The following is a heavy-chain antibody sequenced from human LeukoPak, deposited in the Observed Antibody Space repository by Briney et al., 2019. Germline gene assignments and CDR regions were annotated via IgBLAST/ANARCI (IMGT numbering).Heavy chain of an antibody. V-gene: IGHV3-30*18. CDR3: AKDGDVSSGFDY. CDR2: ISYDGSNK. CDR1: GFTFRSYG. D-gene: IGHD6-19*01. Sequence: PGGSLRLSCAASGFTFRSYGMHWGRQAPGKGLEWVAVISYDGSNKYYADSVKGRFTISRDNSKNTLYLQMNSLRAEDTAVYYCAKDGDVSSGFDYWGQGTLVTVSS. J-gene: IGHJ4*02.